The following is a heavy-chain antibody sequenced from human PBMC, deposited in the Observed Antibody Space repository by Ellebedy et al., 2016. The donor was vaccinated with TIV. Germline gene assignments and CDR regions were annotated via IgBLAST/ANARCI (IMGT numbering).Heavy chain of an antibody. Sequence: GESLKISCAASGFTFTAYWMSWVRQAPGKGLEWVANINQDGSEKNYVDSVKGRFTISRDNAKNSGYLQMNSLRAEDTAVYYCARGMHVWGKGTTVTVSS. J-gene: IGHJ6*04. CDR2: INQDGSEK. CDR3: ARGMHV. V-gene: IGHV3-7*01. CDR1: GFTFTAYW.